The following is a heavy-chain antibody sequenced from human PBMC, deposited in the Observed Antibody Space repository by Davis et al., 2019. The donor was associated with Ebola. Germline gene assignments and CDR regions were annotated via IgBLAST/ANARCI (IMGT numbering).Heavy chain of an antibody. V-gene: IGHV3-73*01. J-gene: IGHJ4*02. Sequence: GESLKISCAASGFTFSGSAMHWVRQASGKGLEWVGRIRSKANSYATAYAASVKGRFTISRDDSKNTAYLQMNSLKTEDTAVYYWTSWFRDLDYWGPGTLVTVFS. CDR1: GFTFSGSA. D-gene: IGHD3-10*01. CDR3: TSWFRDLDY. CDR2: IRSKANSYAT.